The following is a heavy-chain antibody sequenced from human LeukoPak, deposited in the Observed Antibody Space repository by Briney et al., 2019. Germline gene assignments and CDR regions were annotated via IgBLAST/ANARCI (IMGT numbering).Heavy chain of an antibody. J-gene: IGHJ4*02. CDR2: VSYSGDT. Sequence: SETLSLTCTVSGGSIYSYYWSWIRQPPGKGLEWIGYVSYSGDTNYNPSLRSRVTMSVDTSKSQFSLKLSSVTAADTAVYFRARGGMSTYYDSGGYFSYWGQGAPVTVSS. V-gene: IGHV4-59*01. CDR3: ARGGMSTYYDSGGYFSY. D-gene: IGHD3-22*01. CDR1: GGSIYSYY.